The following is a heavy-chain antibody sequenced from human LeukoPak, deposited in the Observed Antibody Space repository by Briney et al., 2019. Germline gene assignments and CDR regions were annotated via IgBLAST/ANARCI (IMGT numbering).Heavy chain of an antibody. D-gene: IGHD5-24*01. CDR1: GGTFSSYA. Sequence: ASVKVSCKASGGTFSSYAISWVRQAPGQGLEWMGRIIPIFGIANYAQKFQGRVTITADKSTSTAYMELSSLRSEDTAVYYCASGLTMATSTLPFDYWGQGTLVTVSS. CDR2: IIPIFGIA. CDR3: ASGLTMATSTLPFDY. J-gene: IGHJ4*02. V-gene: IGHV1-69*04.